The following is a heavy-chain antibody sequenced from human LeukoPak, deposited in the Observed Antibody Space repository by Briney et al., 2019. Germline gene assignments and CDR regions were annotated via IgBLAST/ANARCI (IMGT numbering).Heavy chain of an antibody. CDR1: GFTFSSYA. Sequence: GGSLRLSCAASGFTFSSYAMSWVRQAPGKGLEWVAVISYDGSNKYYADSVKGRFTISRDNSKNTLYLQMNSLRAEDTAVYYCAKNTATAMFDYWGQGTLVTVSS. CDR2: ISYDGSNK. J-gene: IGHJ4*02. D-gene: IGHD5-18*01. V-gene: IGHV3-30*18. CDR3: AKNTATAMFDY.